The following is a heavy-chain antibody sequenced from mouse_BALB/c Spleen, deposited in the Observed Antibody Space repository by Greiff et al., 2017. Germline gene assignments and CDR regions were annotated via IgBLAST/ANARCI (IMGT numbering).Heavy chain of an antibody. CDR1: GYSITSGYY. CDR3: AMDDYDVFAY. D-gene: IGHD2-4*01. Sequence: ESGPGLVKPSQSLSLTCSVTGYSITSGYYWNWIRQFPGNKLEWMGYISYDGSNNYNPSLKNRISITRDTSKNQFFLKLNSVTTEDTATYYCAMDDYDVFAYWGQGTLVTVSA. CDR2: ISYDGSN. V-gene: IGHV3-6*02. J-gene: IGHJ3*01.